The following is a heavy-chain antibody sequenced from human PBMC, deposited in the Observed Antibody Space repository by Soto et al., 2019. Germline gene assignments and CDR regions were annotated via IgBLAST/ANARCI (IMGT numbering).Heavy chain of an antibody. Sequence: GESLKISCQGSGYIFTNYWIGWVRQMPGKGLEWMGIIYPGDSDTRYSPSFQGQVTISADKSISTAYLQMNSLRAEDTAVYYCARDVGPYYDFWSGYYTGYYFDYWGQGTLVTVSS. CDR1: GYIFTNYW. J-gene: IGHJ4*02. CDR2: IYPGDSDT. D-gene: IGHD3-3*01. V-gene: IGHV5-51*01. CDR3: ARDVGPYYDFWSGYYTGYYFDY.